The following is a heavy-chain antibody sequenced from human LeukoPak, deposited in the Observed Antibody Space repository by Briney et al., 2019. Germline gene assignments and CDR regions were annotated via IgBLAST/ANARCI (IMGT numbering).Heavy chain of an antibody. Sequence: PGGSLRLSCAASGFTFSSYAMHWVRQAPGKGLEWVAVISYDGSNKYYADSVKGRFTISRGNSKNTLYLQMNSLRAEDTAVYYCAREGYYYDSSGYHGYFDYWGQGTLVTVSS. CDR1: GFTFSSYA. CDR3: AREGYYYDSSGYHGYFDY. V-gene: IGHV3-30-3*01. CDR2: ISYDGSNK. J-gene: IGHJ4*02. D-gene: IGHD3-22*01.